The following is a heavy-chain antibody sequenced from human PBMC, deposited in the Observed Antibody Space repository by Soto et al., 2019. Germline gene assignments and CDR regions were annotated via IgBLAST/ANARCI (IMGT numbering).Heavy chain of an antibody. CDR2: ISSSGTYI. CDR1: GFAFSNYN. J-gene: IGHJ4*02. Sequence: GGSLRLSCAASGFAASGFAFSNYNMNWVRQAPGKGLEWVSSISSSGTYIYYADSVKGRFTVSRDNAENTLYLQMNSLRVDDTAVYYCARTVRTPDSWGQGTLVTVSS. V-gene: IGHV3-21*01. CDR3: ARTVRTPDS. D-gene: IGHD3-10*01.